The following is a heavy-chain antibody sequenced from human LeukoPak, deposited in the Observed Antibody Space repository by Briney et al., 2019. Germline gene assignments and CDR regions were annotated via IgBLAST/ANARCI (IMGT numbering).Heavy chain of an antibody. Sequence: GRSLRLSCAASGFTFSSYGMHWVRQAPGKGLEWVAIISYDESNKYYADSVKGRYTISRDNSKNTLYLQMNSLRAEDTAVYYCAKDRSRSKTYYYDSSGLTPFDCWGQGTLVTVSS. J-gene: IGHJ4*02. V-gene: IGHV3-30*18. CDR1: GFTFSSYG. D-gene: IGHD3-22*01. CDR3: AKDRSRSKTYYYDSSGLTPFDC. CDR2: ISYDESNK.